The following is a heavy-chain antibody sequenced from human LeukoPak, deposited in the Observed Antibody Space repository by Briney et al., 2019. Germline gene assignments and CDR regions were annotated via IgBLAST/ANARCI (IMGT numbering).Heavy chain of an antibody. J-gene: IGHJ6*03. V-gene: IGHV4-59*01. D-gene: IGHD2-2*02. Sequence: PSETLSLTCTVSGGSISSYYWSWIRQPPGKGLEWIGYIYYSGSTNYNPSLKSRVTISVDTSKNQFSLKLSSVTAADTAVYYCARVSVVPAAIYYYYYYMDVWGKGTTVTVSS. CDR3: ARVSVVPAAIYYYYYYMDV. CDR1: GGSISSYY. CDR2: IYYSGST.